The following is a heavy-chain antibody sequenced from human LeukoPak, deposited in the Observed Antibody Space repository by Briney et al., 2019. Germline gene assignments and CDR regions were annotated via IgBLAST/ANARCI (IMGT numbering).Heavy chain of an antibody. D-gene: IGHD4/OR15-4a*01. CDR2: INPNSDVT. J-gene: IGHJ4*02. CDR1: GYTFTGHY. CDR3: ARGSDYGVGPADY. V-gene: IGHV1-2*02. Sequence: ASVKVSCKASGYTFTGHYMHWVRQAPGQGLEWMGWINPNSDVTNYAQKFLGRVTRTRDTSISTAYMELSSLRSDATAVYYCARGSDYGVGPADYWGQGTLVTVSS.